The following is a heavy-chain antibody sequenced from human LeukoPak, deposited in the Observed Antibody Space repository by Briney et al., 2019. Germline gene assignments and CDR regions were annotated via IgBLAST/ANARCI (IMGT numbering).Heavy chain of an antibody. Sequence: GGSLRLSCAASGFTFSSYGMHWVRQAPGKGLEWVAFIRYDGSNKYYADSVKGRFTISRDNSKNTLYLQMNSLRAEDTAVYYCAKALNYYYDSSGVKSFWGQGTLVTVSS. CDR3: AKALNYYYDSSGVKSF. D-gene: IGHD3-22*01. J-gene: IGHJ4*02. CDR2: IRYDGSNK. CDR1: GFTFSSYG. V-gene: IGHV3-30*02.